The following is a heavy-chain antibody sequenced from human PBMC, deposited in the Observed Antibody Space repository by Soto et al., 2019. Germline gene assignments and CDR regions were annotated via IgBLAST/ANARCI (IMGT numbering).Heavy chain of an antibody. D-gene: IGHD4-17*01. Sequence: GGSLRLSCAASGFTFSSYWMHWVRQAPGKGLVWVSRINSDGSSTSYADSVKGRFTISRDNARNTLYLQMNSLRAEDTAVYYCAKRGGYGDYGSFDYWGPGTLVTVSS. CDR3: AKRGGYGDYGSFDY. CDR1: GFTFSSYW. V-gene: IGHV3-74*01. CDR2: INSDGSST. J-gene: IGHJ4*01.